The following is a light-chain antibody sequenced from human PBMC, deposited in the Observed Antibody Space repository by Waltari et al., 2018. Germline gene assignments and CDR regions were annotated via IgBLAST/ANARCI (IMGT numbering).Light chain of an antibody. CDR3: QQSYSTPYT. V-gene: IGKV1-39*01. J-gene: IGKJ2*01. CDR1: QSITGY. Sequence: DIQMTQSPSSLSASVGDRVTISCRASQSITGYINWYQQKPGQAPKLLVYTASSLQSGIPLRFSGSGSGTDFTLTISSLQPEDFATYYCQQSYSTPYTFGQGTKLEIK. CDR2: TAS.